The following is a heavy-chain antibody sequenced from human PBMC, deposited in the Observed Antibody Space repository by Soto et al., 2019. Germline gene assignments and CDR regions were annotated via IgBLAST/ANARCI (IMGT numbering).Heavy chain of an antibody. CDR1: GFTFSDSA. J-gene: IGHJ5*02. V-gene: IGHV3-73*02. CDR3: ARPPFDNWFDP. CDR2: IRTRPNNYAT. D-gene: IGHD3-16*01. Sequence: EVQLVESGGGLVQPGGSLTLSCAASGFTFSDSAMHWVRQASGRGLEWLGRIRTRPNNYATAYAASVKGRFTISRDDSKSTTYLQMNGLKTEDTAVYYCARPPFDNWFDPWGQGTLFTVSS.